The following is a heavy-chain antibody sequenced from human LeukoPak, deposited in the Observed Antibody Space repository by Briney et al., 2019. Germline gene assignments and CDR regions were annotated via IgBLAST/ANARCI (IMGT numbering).Heavy chain of an antibody. J-gene: IGHJ6*03. D-gene: IGHD3-10*01. CDR2: ISSSSSYI. CDR1: GFTFSSYS. CDR3: ARDPGGYMDV. V-gene: IGHV3-21*01. Sequence: GGSLRLSCAASGFTFSSYSMNWVRQAPGKGLEWVSSISSSSSYIYYADSVKGRFTISRDNAENSLYLQMNSLRAEDTTVYYCARDPGGYMDVWGKGTTVTISS.